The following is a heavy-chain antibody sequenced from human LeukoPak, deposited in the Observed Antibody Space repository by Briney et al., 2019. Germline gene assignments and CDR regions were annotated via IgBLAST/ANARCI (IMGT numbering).Heavy chain of an antibody. CDR3: AKGTSSSCYSAPNY. CDR1: GFTFRNYA. J-gene: IGHJ4*02. V-gene: IGHV3-23*01. CDR2: DGGGGMR. Sequence: PGGSLRLSCAASGFTFRNYAMNWVRQAPGKGLEWVSVDGGGGMRYYADSVKGRFSISRDDLKNTVSLQLNSLRAEDTAVYYCAKGTSSSCYSAPNYWGQGTLVTVSS. D-gene: IGHD2-15*01.